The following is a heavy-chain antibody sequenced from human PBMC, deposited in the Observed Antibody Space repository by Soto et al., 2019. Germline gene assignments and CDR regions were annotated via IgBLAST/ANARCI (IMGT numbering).Heavy chain of an antibody. D-gene: IGHD3-9*01. V-gene: IGHV3-23*01. Sequence: PVVSLRLSCAASEFTFSSYAMSWVRQAPGKGLEWVADISGNGGTTNYADSVKGRFTISRNNFKNTLYLEMSSLRADDTAVYFCARDRNGRGLYFSKGMAVWGKGPPAPVSP. CDR1: EFTFSSYA. J-gene: IGHJ6*04. CDR2: ISGNGGTT. CDR3: ARDRNGRGLYFSKGMAV.